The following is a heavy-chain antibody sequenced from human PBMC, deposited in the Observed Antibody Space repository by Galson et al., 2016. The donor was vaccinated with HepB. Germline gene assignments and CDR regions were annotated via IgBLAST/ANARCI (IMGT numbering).Heavy chain of an antibody. D-gene: IGHD1-26*01. CDR2: IYPTTSD. CDR1: GDSIATYY. CDR3: ARQSCRGSSCYRVDQYYYMDV. J-gene: IGHJ6*03. Sequence: ETLSLTCTVSGDSIATYYWSWIRQSAGKGLEWIGRIYPTTSDIYNPSLQSRVTMSADTSKNQLSLSLSSVIAADTVVYYCARQSCRGSSCYRVDQYYYMDVWGKGTTVTVSS. V-gene: IGHV4-4*07.